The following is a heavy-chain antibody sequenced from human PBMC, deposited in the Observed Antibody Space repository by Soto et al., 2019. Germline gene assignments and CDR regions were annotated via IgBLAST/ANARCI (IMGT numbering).Heavy chain of an antibody. V-gene: IGHV4-31*03. D-gene: IGHD6-13*01. J-gene: IGHJ2*01. Sequence: QVQLQESGPGLVKPSQTLSLTCTVSGGSISSGGSYWIWIRQSPGKGLEWIGYIYYSGTTYYNPSLKGRVSISLDTSKNQFSLKFSSVTAADTAIYYCARGPCFTSSCSYLDLWGRGTLVTVSS. CDR3: ARGPCFTSSCSYLDL. CDR1: GGSISSGGSY. CDR2: IYYSGTT.